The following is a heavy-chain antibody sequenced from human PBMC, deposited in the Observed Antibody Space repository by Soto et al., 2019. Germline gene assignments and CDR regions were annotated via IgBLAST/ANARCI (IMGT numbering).Heavy chain of an antibody. V-gene: IGHV3-21*01. CDR1: GFTFSSYS. J-gene: IGHJ4*02. D-gene: IGHD1-20*01. CDR2: ISSSSSYI. Sequence: GGSLRLSCAASGFTFSSYSMNWVRQAPGKGLEWVSSISSSSSYIYYADSVKGRFTISRDNAKNSLYLQMNSLGAEAMAVYYCARDRFNWNRGVDFDYWGQGTLVTVSS. CDR3: ARDRFNWNRGVDFDY.